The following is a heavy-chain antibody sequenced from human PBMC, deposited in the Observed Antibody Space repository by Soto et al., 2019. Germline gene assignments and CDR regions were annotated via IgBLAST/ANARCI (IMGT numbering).Heavy chain of an antibody. CDR1: GYSFTSYW. Sequence: PGESLKISCKGSGYSFTSYWICWVRQMPGKGLEWMGRIDPSDSYTNYSPSFQGHVTISADKSISTAYLQWSSLKASDTAMYYCARLYGDYHYYYYGMDVWGQGTTVTVSS. V-gene: IGHV5-10-1*01. CDR3: ARLYGDYHYYYYGMDV. J-gene: IGHJ6*02. CDR2: IDPSDSYT. D-gene: IGHD4-17*01.